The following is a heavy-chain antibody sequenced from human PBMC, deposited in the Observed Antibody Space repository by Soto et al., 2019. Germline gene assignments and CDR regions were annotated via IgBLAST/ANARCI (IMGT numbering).Heavy chain of an antibody. CDR1: GGSISSGGYY. V-gene: IGHV4-31*03. J-gene: IGHJ4*02. D-gene: IGHD5-12*01. Sequence: QVQLQESGPGLVKPSQTLSLTCTVSGGSISSGGYYWSWIRQHPGKGLEWIGYIYYSGSTYYNPSRKSRVTISVDTSKNQFSLKLSSVTAADTAVYYCARTLPDSGYVLYYFDYWGQGTLVTVSS. CDR2: IYYSGST. CDR3: ARTLPDSGYVLYYFDY.